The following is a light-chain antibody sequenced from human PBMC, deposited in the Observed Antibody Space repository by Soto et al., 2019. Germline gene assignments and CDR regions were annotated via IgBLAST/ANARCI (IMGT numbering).Light chain of an antibody. J-gene: IGKJ2*02. CDR1: QDIKNY. V-gene: IGKV1-33*01. CDR2: DAS. CDR3: QQFDSVPCT. Sequence: IQMTQAPSSLSAAVGDRVTITCQASQDIKNYLIWYQQKPGKAPKLLIYDASSLGTGVSSRFSGSGSGTYFTLTISSLQPEDIATYYCQQFDSVPCTFCQGTRLEIK.